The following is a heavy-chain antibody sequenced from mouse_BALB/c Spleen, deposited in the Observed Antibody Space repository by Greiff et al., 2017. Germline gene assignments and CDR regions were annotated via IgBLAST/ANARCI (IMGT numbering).Heavy chain of an antibody. V-gene: IGHV5-6-3*01. CDR1: GFTFSSYG. D-gene: IGHD1-1*01. Sequence: EVKLVESGGGLVQPGGSLKLSCAASGFTFSSYGMSWVRQTPDKRLEWVATINSNGGSTYYPDSVKGRFTISRDNAKNTLYLQLSSLKSEDTAMYYCEREGDYYGSAWFAYWGQGTLVTVSA. J-gene: IGHJ3*01. CDR3: EREGDYYGSAWFAY. CDR2: INSNGGST.